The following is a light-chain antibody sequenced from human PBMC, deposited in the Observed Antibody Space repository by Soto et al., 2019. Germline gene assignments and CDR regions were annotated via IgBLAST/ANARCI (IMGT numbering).Light chain of an antibody. V-gene: IGKV1-27*01. CDR1: QGINNY. CDR3: QRYHSALLT. CDR2: AAS. J-gene: IGKJ3*01. Sequence: DIQMTQSPSSLSASVGDRVTIACRASQGINNYLAWYQQRPGKVPRLLIYAASTLHSDVPSRFSGSGFGTDFTLTISRLQPEDVATYYCQRYHSALLTFGPGTKVNIK.